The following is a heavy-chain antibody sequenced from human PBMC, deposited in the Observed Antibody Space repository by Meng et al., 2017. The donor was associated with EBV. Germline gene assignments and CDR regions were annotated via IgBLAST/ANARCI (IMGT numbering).Heavy chain of an antibody. CDR3: ARRGGVADWFDP. Sequence: QGQVVHSGAGGKKPGSSVKVSCKASGYTFTSYAMHWVRQDPGQRLEWMGWINAGNGNTKYSQKFQGRVTITRDTSASTAYMELSSLRSEDTAVYYCARRGGVADWFDPWGQGTLVTVSS. V-gene: IGHV1-3*01. J-gene: IGHJ5*02. CDR2: INAGNGNT. D-gene: IGHD2-15*01. CDR1: GYTFTSYA.